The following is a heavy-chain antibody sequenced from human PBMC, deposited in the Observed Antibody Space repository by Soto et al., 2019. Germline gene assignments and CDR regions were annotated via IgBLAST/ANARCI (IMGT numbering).Heavy chain of an antibody. V-gene: IGHV3-23*01. D-gene: IGHD3-10*01. J-gene: IGHJ4*02. CDR3: AKDADGSGSYPNRNFDY. Sequence: GGSLRLSCAASGFTFSSYAMSWVRQAPGKGLEWVSAISGSGGSTYYADSVKGRFTISRDNSKNTLYLQMNSLRAEDTAVYYCAKDADGSGSYPNRNFDYWGQGCLVTVSS. CDR1: GFTFSSYA. CDR2: ISGSGGST.